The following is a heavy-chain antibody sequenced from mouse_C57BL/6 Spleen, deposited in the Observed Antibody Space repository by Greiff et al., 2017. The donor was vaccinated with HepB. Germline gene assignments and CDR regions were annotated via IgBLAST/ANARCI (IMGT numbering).Heavy chain of an antibody. CDR1: GFTFTDYY. CDR3: ARSAYQTNYYAMDY. V-gene: IGHV7-3*01. D-gene: IGHD2-10*01. Sequence: EVMLVESGGGLVQPGGSLSLSRAASGFTFTDYYMSWVRQPPGKALEWLGFIRNKANGYTTEYSASVKGRFTISRDNSQSILYLQMNALRAEDSATYYCARSAYQTNYYAMDYWGQGTSVTVSS. J-gene: IGHJ4*01. CDR2: IRNKANGYTT.